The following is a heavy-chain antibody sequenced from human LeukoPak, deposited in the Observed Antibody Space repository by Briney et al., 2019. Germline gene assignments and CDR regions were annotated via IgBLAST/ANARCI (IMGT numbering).Heavy chain of an antibody. J-gene: IGHJ4*02. Sequence: SGPTLVNPTQTLTLTCTFSGFSLSTSGVGVGWIRQPPGKALEWLALIYWNDDKRYSPSLKSGLTITKDTSKNQVVLTMTNVDPVDTATYYCAHRYGSGSYDFDYWGQGTLVTVSS. CDR1: GFSLSTSGVG. V-gene: IGHV2-5*01. CDR3: AHRYGSGSYDFDY. D-gene: IGHD3-10*01. CDR2: IYWNDDK.